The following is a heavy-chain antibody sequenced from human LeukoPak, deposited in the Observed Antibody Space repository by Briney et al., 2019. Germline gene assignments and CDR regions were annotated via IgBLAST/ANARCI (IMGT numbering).Heavy chain of an antibody. V-gene: IGHV3-7*03. J-gene: IGHJ4*02. D-gene: IGHD2/OR15-2a*01. CDR1: GFTFSSYA. CDR3: ARRGSTDY. Sequence: GGSLRLSCAASGFTFSSYAMSWVRQAPGKGLEWVANIKEDGSEKYYADFVKGRFTISRDNAKNSLDLQMNSLRAEDTAVYYCARRGSTDYWGRGTLVTVSS. CDR2: IKEDGSEK.